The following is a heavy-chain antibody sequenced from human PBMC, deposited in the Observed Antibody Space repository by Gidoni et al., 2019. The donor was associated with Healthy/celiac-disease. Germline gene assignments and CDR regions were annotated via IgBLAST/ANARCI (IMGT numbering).Heavy chain of an antibody. CDR3: AIGYGEGFAFDI. Sequence: QVQLQESGPGLVKPSETLSLTCTASGGSISSYYWSWIRQPPGKGLEWIGYIYYSGSTNYNPSLKSRVTISVDTSKNQFSLKLSSVTAADTAVYYCAIGYGEGFAFDIWGQGTMVTVSS. D-gene: IGHD4-17*01. J-gene: IGHJ3*02. CDR1: GGSISSYY. CDR2: IYYSGST. V-gene: IGHV4-59*01.